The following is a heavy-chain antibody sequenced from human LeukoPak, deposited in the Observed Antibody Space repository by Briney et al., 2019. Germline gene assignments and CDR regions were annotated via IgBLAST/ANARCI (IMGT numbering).Heavy chain of an antibody. V-gene: IGHV4-34*01. CDR1: GGSFSGYY. CDR2: INHSGST. Sequence: SETLSLTCAVYGGSFSGYYWSWIRQPPGKGLEWIGEINHSGSTNYNPSLKSRVTISVDTSKNQFSLKLSSVTAADTATYDCARYGVPYYYYYMDFWGKGTTVTVFS. D-gene: IGHD4-17*01. CDR3: ARYGVPYYYYYMDF. J-gene: IGHJ6*03.